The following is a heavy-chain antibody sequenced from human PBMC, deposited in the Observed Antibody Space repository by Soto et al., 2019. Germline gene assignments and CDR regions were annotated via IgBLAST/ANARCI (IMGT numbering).Heavy chain of an antibody. CDR1: GGSISSGGYS. CDR2: IYHSGST. Sequence: QLQLQESGSGLVKPSQTLSLTCAVSGGSISSGGYSWSWIRRPPGKGLEWIGYIYHSGSTYYNPSLKSRVTISVDRSKNQFSLKLSSVTAADTAVYYCAREGGLPSHGMDVWGQGTTVTVSS. V-gene: IGHV4-30-2*01. CDR3: AREGGLPSHGMDV. J-gene: IGHJ6*02. D-gene: IGHD4-17*01.